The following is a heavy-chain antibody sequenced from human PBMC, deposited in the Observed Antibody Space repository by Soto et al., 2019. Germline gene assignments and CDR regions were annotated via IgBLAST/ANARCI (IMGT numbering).Heavy chain of an antibody. J-gene: IGHJ4*02. CDR2: IVPIVGTT. D-gene: IGHD5-12*01. V-gene: IGHV1-69*12. CDR3: VRVVAIPGYPDH. CDR1: GGTFSSYA. Sequence: QVQLVQSGAEVRRPASSVKVSCKTSGGTFSSYAISWVRQAPGQGLEWMGGIVPIVGTTTYAQKFQGRVTITADEAMSTAYMQLSRLRSDDTAVYYCVRVVAIPGYPDHWGQGTLVTVSS.